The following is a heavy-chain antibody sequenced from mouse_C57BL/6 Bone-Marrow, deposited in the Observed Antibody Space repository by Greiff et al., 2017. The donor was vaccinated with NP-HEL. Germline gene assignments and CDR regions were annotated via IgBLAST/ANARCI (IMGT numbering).Heavy chain of an antibody. J-gene: IGHJ1*03. V-gene: IGHV1-81*01. CDR1: GYTFTSYG. CDR3: ARLITTVVATNWYFDV. D-gene: IGHD1-1*01. Sequence: VHLVESGAELARPGASVKLSCKASGYTFTSYGISWVKQRTGQGLEWIGEIYPRSGNTYYNEKFKGKATLTADKSSSTAYMELRSLTSEDSAVYFCARLITTVVATNWYFDVWGTGTTVTVSS. CDR2: IYPRSGNT.